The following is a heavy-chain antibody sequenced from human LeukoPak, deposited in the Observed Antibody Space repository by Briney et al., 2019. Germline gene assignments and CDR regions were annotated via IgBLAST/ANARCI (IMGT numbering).Heavy chain of an antibody. CDR2: ISSDGSVT. V-gene: IGHV3-30*18. D-gene: IGHD3-10*01. J-gene: IGHJ5*02. Sequence: PGTSLRLSCAASQFTFRSYDMHWVRQAPGKGLHWVAIISSDGSVTYYADSVKGRFTISRDNSKDTLYLQMNGLTAEDTAMYHCAKGLGYYASGTYYNRIPDPWGQGTLVTVSS. CDR3: AKGLGYYASGTYYNRIPDP. CDR1: QFTFRSYD.